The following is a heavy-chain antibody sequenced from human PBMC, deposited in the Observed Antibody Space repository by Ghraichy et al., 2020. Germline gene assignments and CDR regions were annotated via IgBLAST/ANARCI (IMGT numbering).Heavy chain of an antibody. J-gene: IGHJ4*02. Sequence: GESLNISCAASGFTFSGASMNWVRQAPGKALGWLSYIDSTSSTIFYADSVKGRFTISRDNAKKTLYLKMNSLRGDDTAVYYCARAVVTTSRDWWGQGTLVTVSS. CDR2: IDSTSSTI. D-gene: IGHD1-14*01. CDR1: GFTFSGAS. V-gene: IGHV3-48*01. CDR3: ARAVVTTSRDW.